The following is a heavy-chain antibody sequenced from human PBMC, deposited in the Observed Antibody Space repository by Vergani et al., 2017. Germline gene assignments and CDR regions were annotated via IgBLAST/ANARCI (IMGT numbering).Heavy chain of an antibody. J-gene: IGHJ4*02. CDR3: ARRGGTVTPPYFDY. CDR1: GFSFRGHG. V-gene: IGHV3-30*03. Sequence: QVHLVESGGGVVQPGRSLTLSCVASGFSFRGHGMHWVRQAPGKGLEWVAVISYDASNKYYADSVKGRFTISRDNSKNTLYLQMNSLRAEDTAVYYCARRGGTVTPPYFDYWGQGTLVTVSS. CDR2: ISYDASNK. D-gene: IGHD4-17*01.